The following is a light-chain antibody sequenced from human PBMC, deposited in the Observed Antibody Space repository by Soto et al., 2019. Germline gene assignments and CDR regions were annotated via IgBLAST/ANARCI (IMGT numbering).Light chain of an antibody. CDR1: QSVSRNY. CDR2: GAS. Sequence: EIVLTQSPGPLSLSPGERATLSCRASQSVSRNYLAWYQQKPDQAPRLLIFGASSRASDIPDMFSGSGSGTDFTLTISRLEPGDFAVYYCQQYGSSAPYTFGQGTKLEIK. V-gene: IGKV3-20*01. J-gene: IGKJ2*01. CDR3: QQYGSSAPYT.